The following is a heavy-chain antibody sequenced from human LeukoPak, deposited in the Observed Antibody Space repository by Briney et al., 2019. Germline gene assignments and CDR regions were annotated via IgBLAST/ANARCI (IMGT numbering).Heavy chain of an antibody. CDR1: GYTFTGYY. J-gene: IGHJ4*02. Sequence: GASVEVSCKPSGYTFTGYYMQWMRQAPGQGLEWVGWINLNSGDTNYAQKFQGRVTMTRDTSISTAYMELRRLRSDDTAVYYCASWAGGNAPVASFDYWGQGTLVTVSS. CDR3: ASWAGGNAPVASFDY. CDR2: INLNSGDT. D-gene: IGHD2-21*01. V-gene: IGHV1-2*02.